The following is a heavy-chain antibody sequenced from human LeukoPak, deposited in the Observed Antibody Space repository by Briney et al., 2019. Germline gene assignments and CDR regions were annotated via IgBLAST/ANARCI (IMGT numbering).Heavy chain of an antibody. CDR1: GGSISTTTYY. D-gene: IGHD3-10*01. CDR2: MYYSGST. CDR3: ARYASGSYYWFDP. V-gene: IGHV4-39*01. Sequence: SETLSLTCTVSGGSISTTTYYWGWIRQPPGKGLEWIGGMYYSGSTYYNPSLKSRVTMSVDTSKSQFSLKLSSVTTADTALYYCARYASGSYYWFDPWGQGTLVTVSS. J-gene: IGHJ5*02.